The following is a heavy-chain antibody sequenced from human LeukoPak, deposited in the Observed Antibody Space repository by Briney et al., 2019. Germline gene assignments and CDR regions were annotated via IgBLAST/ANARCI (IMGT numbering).Heavy chain of an antibody. Sequence: PSETLSLTCTVSGASISGSSHYFWGWIRQPPGKGLEWIGYIYYSGSTNYNPSLKGRATISLDTSKNQFSLKLNSVTAADTAVYYCAREGPRREFGKLIVGFRGWLDPWGQGTLVTVSS. V-gene: IGHV4-61*05. CDR3: AREGPRREFGKLIVGFRGWLDP. CDR1: GASISGSSHYF. CDR2: IYYSGST. J-gene: IGHJ5*02. D-gene: IGHD3-16*02.